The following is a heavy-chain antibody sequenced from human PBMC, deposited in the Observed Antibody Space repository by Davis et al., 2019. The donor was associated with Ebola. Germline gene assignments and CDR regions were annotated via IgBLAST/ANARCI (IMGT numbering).Heavy chain of an antibody. V-gene: IGHV4-39*01. J-gene: IGHJ4*02. Sequence: SETLSLTCTVSGASISSRSYYWGWIRQPPGKGLEWVGSFSYGDNTHYYNPSLRSRVTISVDTSRNQFSLKLRSVTAADTAVYYCARPRYYGSGNFDYWGQGTLVTVSS. CDR3: ARPRYYGSGNFDY. CDR2: FSYGDNT. D-gene: IGHD3-10*01. CDR1: GASISSRSYY.